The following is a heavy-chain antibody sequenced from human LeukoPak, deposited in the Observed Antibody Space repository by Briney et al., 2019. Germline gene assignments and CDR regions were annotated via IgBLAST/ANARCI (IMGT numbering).Heavy chain of an antibody. Sequence: PSETLPLTCTVSGVSISSYYWSWIRQPPGKGLEWIGYIYYSGSTNYNPSLKSRVTISVDTSKNQFSLKLSSVTAADTAVYYCARGPNSGSYLIDYWGQGTLVTVSS. J-gene: IGHJ4*02. V-gene: IGHV4-59*01. CDR1: GVSISSYY. CDR3: ARGPNSGSYLIDY. CDR2: IYYSGST. D-gene: IGHD1-26*01.